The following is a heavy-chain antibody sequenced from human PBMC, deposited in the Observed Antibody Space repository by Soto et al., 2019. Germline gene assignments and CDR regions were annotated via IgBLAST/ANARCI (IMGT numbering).Heavy chain of an antibody. V-gene: IGHV1-2*04. CDR2: INPNSGGT. CDR3: AKSRLERGSGTSNWFFDL. D-gene: IGHD3-10*01. Sequence: QVQLVQSGAEVKKPGASVKVSCKASGYTFTDYYIHWVRQAPGQGLEWMGWINPNSGGTKFAQNFQGWVTMTRDTSISTAYMELSRLKSDDTAVYYCAKSRLERGSGTSNWFFDLWGRGTLVTVSS. J-gene: IGHJ2*01. CDR1: GYTFTDYY.